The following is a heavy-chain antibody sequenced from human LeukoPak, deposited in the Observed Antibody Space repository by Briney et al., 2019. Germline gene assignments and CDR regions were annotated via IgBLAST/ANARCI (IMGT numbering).Heavy chain of an antibody. D-gene: IGHD2-2*01. CDR1: GGSFSGYY. J-gene: IGHJ5*02. CDR3: ARGMGGCSSTSCRRNNWFDP. Sequence: SETLSLTCAVYGGSFSGYYRSWIRQPPGKGLEWIGEINHSGSTNYNPSPKSRVTISVDTSRNQFSLKLSSVTAADTAVYYCARGMGGCSSTSCRRNNWFDPWGQGTLVTVSS. CDR2: INHSGST. V-gene: IGHV4-34*01.